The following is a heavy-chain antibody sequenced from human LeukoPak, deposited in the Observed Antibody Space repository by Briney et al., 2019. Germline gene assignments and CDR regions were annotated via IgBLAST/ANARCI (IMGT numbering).Heavy chain of an antibody. J-gene: IGHJ4*02. V-gene: IGHV3-66*01. CDR1: GFIVSHKY. CDR3: ARWYSSSWSTHAYFDY. CDR2: IYTAGNT. D-gene: IGHD6-13*01. Sequence: GGSLRLSCAASGFIVSHKYMAWVRQAPGKGLEWLSIIYTAGNTVSAESVKGRFIISRDNSRNTVHLQMNSLRDDDTAVYYCARWYSSSWSTHAYFDYWGQGTLVTVSS.